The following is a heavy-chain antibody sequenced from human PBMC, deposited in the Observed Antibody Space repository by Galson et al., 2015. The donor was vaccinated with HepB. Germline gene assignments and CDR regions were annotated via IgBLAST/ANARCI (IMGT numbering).Heavy chain of an antibody. CDR3: ARDPGITMIRGVIGD. V-gene: IGHV1-2*06. J-gene: IGHJ4*02. D-gene: IGHD3-10*01. CDR2: INPNSGNT. CDR1: GYTFTGYY. Sequence: SCKASGYTFTGYYMHWVRQAPGQGLEWMGRINPNSGNTDYAQNFQGRVTMTRDTSISTAYMELNRLRSDDTAVYYCARDPGITMIRGVIGDWGQGTLVTVSS.